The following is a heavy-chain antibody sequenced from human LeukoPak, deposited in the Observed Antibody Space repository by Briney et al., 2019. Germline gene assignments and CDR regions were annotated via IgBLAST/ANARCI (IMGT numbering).Heavy chain of an antibody. J-gene: IGHJ6*01. CDR2: TVSVIDGGQT. CDR3: TTDEDWNYARKDV. Sequence: GGSLTLFCAASGFTFNYAWTSWASLVPGEGMEWVGLTVSVIDGGQTEYATAVKCRLTISKDNSKSTLYLQINSLKTEDTAVYYCTTDEDWNYARKDVWGQRATVIVSP. D-gene: IGHD1-7*01. CDR1: GFTFNYAW. V-gene: IGHV3-15*04.